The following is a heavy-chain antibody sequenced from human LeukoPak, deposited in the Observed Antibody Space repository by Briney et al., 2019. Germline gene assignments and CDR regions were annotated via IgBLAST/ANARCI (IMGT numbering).Heavy chain of an antibody. V-gene: IGHV3-15*01. D-gene: IGHD4-17*01. CDR3: ARGVRYFDY. CDR1: GFTFNNAW. J-gene: IGHJ4*02. CDR2: IKSETDGGTT. Sequence: GGSLRLSCVASGFTFNNAWMNWVRQAPGKGLEWVGRIKSETDGGTTDYVAPVKGRFTISRDDSKHTLYLQVNSLRDEDTAVYYCARGVRYFDYWGQGTLVTVSS.